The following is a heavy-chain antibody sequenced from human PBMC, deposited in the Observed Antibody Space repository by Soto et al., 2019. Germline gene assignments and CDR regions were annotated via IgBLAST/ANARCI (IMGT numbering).Heavy chain of an antibody. J-gene: IGHJ3*02. D-gene: IGHD5-12*01. CDR2: IIPIFGTA. Sequence: SVKVSCKASGGTFSSYAISWVRQAPGQGLEWMGGIIPIFGTANYAQKFQGRVTITADESTSTAYMELSSLRSEDTAVYYCARPGGGSDGYQHPYAFDIWRQGTMVSVTS. CDR3: ARPGGGSDGYQHPYAFDI. V-gene: IGHV1-69*13. CDR1: GGTFSSYA.